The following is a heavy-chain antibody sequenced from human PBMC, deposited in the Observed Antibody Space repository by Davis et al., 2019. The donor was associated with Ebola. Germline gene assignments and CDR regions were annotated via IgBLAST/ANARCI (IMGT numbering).Heavy chain of an antibody. D-gene: IGHD3-3*01. CDR3: AWAGITIFGVVIVNDMDV. V-gene: IGHV1-2*04. J-gene: IGHJ6*02. CDR2: INPDSGGP. Sequence: AASVKVSCKASGSTFTGYYMHWVRQAPGQGLEWMEWINPDSGGPNYAQKFQGWVTMTRDTSTSTVYMELSSLRSEDTAVYYCAWAGITIFGVVIVNDMDVWGQGTTVTVSS. CDR1: GSTFTGYY.